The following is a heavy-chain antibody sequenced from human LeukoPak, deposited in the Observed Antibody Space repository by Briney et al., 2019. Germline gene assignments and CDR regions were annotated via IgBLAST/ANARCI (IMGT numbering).Heavy chain of an antibody. D-gene: IGHD3-10*01. V-gene: IGHV3-30*18. J-gene: IGHJ4*02. CDR3: AKGGYGSGRKRYYFDY. CDR2: ISYDGSNK. Sequence: GRSLRLSCAASGFTFSSYGMHWVRQAPGKGLEWVAVISYDGSNKYYADSVKGRFTISRDNSKNTLYLQMNSLRVEDTAVYYCAKGGYGSGRKRYYFDYWGQGTLVTVSS. CDR1: GFTFSSYG.